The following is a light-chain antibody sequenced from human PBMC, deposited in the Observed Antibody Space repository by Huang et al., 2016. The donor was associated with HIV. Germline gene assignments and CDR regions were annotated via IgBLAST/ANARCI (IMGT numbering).Light chain of an antibody. V-gene: IGKV3-15*01. Sequence: EIVMTQSPATLSVSPGERATLSCRASQDVSSHLAWLQQKPGQASRVLIYATSTRASGSPARFSGSGSGKEFTLAISSLQSEDFAVYYCQQYNNWPYTFGQGTKVEI. CDR3: QQYNNWPYT. CDR1: QDVSSH. CDR2: ATS. J-gene: IGKJ2*01.